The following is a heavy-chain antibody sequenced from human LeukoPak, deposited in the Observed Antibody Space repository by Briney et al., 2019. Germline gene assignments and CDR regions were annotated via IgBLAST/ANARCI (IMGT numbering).Heavy chain of an antibody. CDR3: AKNHDSNGYHTDDAFDI. Sequence: GGSLRLSCAASGFTFDDYAMHWVRQAPGKGLEWVSVISVSGQSTYYADSVKGRFTISRDISKNTLYLQMNSLRAEDTGVYYCAKNHDSNGYHTDDAFDIWGQGTMVTVSS. V-gene: IGHV3-23*01. CDR2: ISVSGQST. D-gene: IGHD3-22*01. J-gene: IGHJ3*02. CDR1: GFTFDDYA.